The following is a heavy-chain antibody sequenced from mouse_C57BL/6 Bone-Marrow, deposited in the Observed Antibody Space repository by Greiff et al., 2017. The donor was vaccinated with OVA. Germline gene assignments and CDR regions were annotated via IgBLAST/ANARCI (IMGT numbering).Heavy chain of an antibody. J-gene: IGHJ2*01. CDR1: GYTFTDYY. CDR2: IFPGSGST. V-gene: IGHV1-75*01. D-gene: IGHD3-3*01. Sequence: VQLQESGPELVKPGASVKISCKASGYTFTDYYINWVKQRPGQGLEWIGWIFPGSGSTYYNEKFKGKATLTVDKSSNTAYMLLSSLTSEDSAVYFCARGGRGDLFDYWGQGTTLTVSS. CDR3: ARGGRGDLFDY.